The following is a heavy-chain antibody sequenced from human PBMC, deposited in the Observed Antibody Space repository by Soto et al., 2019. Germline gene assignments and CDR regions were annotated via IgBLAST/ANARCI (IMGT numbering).Heavy chain of an antibody. D-gene: IGHD5-12*01. J-gene: IGHJ2*01. CDR3: ARGASSGFEYWYFDL. Sequence: QVQLVQSGAELKKPGSSVKVSCEASGGSFSKKAISWLRQAPGQGLEWMGGINTKFGATNYAPKFQGRITITADESTNTVYMTLSTPTFEDTAVYYCARGASSGFEYWYFDLWGRGTLVSVSS. CDR1: GGSFSKKA. V-gene: IGHV1-69*01. CDR2: INTKFGAT.